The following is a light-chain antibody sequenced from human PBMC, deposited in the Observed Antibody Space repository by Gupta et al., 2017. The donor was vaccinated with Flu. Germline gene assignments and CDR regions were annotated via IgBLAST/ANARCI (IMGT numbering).Light chain of an antibody. CDR3: CSYAGSSTWV. J-gene: IGLJ3*02. Sequence: QSALPQPASASGSPGQSITISCTGTSSDVGSYNLVSWYQQHPGKAPKLMIYEVSKRPSGVSNRFSGSKSGNTAPLTISGLQAEDEADYYCCSYAGSSTWVFGGGTKLTVL. CDR1: SSDVGSYNL. CDR2: EVS. V-gene: IGLV2-23*02.